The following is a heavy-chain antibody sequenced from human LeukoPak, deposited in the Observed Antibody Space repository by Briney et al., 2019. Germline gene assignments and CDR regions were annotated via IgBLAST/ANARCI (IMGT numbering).Heavy chain of an antibody. CDR1: GGSISSYY. CDR3: ARFGPCSGGSCTRLDY. J-gene: IGHJ4*02. V-gene: IGHV4-59*01. Sequence: KSSETLSLTCTVSGGSISSYYWSWIRQPPGKGLEWIGYIYYSGSTNYNPSLKSRVTISVDTSKNQFSLKLSSVTAADTAAYYCARFGPCSGGSCTRLDYWGQGTLVTVSS. CDR2: IYYSGST. D-gene: IGHD2-15*01.